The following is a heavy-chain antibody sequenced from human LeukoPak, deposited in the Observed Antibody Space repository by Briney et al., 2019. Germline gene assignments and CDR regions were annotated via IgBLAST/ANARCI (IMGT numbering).Heavy chain of an antibody. J-gene: IGHJ3*02. CDR1: GFTFSSYG. CDR2: IWYGGSNK. CDR3: AKDVAGAFFAFDI. V-gene: IGHV3-30*18. D-gene: IGHD3-10*01. Sequence: PGRSLRLSCAASGFTFSSYGMHWVRQAPGKGLEWVAVIWYGGSNKYYADSVKGRFTISRDNSKNTLYLQMNSLRAEDTAVYYCAKDVAGAFFAFDIWGQGTMVTVSS.